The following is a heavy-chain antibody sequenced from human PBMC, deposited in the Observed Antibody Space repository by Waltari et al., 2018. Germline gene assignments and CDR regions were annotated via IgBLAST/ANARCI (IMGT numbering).Heavy chain of an antibody. D-gene: IGHD2-2*01. CDR1: GGSISRYY. CDR3: ARAQIVVVPAAIRDYYYYYMDV. V-gene: IGHV4-4*07. J-gene: IGHJ6*03. CDR2: IYTSGST. Sequence: QVQLQESGPGLVKPSGTLSLTCTVSGGSISRYYWSWIHQPAGKGLEGIGRIYTSGSTNYNPSLKSRVTMSVDTSKNQFSLKLSSVTAADTAVYYCARAQIVVVPAAIRDYYYYYMDVWGKGTTVTISS.